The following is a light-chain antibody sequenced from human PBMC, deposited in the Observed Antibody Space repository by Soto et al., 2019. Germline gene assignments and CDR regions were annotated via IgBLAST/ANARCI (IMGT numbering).Light chain of an antibody. Sequence: EIVLTQSPGTLSLSPWERATLSCRASQSISSSDLAWYQHRPGQAPRLLIYAASSRATGIPVRFSGSGSGTDFTLSISRLEPEDFAVYYCQQYLTSPKTFGQGTKVDIK. J-gene: IGKJ1*01. CDR3: QQYLTSPKT. CDR1: QSISSSD. V-gene: IGKV3-20*01. CDR2: AAS.